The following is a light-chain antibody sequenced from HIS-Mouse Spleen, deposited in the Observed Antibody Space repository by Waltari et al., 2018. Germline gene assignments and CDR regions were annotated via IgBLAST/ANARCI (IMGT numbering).Light chain of an antibody. J-gene: IGKJ4*01. CDR1: QSVSSY. CDR3: QQRSNWLT. Sequence: EIVLTQSPATLSLSPGERATLSCRASQSVSSYLAWYQQKPGQAPRLRIYDASNRATGIPARFSGSGSGTDFTLTISSLEPEDFAVYYCQQRSNWLTFGGGTKVEIK. CDR2: DAS. V-gene: IGKV3-11*01.